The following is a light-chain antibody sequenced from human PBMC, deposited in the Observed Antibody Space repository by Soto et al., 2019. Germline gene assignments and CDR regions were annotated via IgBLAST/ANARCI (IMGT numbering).Light chain of an antibody. V-gene: IGKV3-15*01. J-gene: IGKJ4*01. Sequence: EIVMTQSPATLSVSPGERATLSCGASQSVYSNLAWYQQKPGQAPRLLIYVASTRATGVPARFSGSGSGTEFTLTISSLQSEDFAVYSGQQYNSWPLTFGGGTKVEIK. CDR1: QSVYSN. CDR3: QQYNSWPLT. CDR2: VAS.